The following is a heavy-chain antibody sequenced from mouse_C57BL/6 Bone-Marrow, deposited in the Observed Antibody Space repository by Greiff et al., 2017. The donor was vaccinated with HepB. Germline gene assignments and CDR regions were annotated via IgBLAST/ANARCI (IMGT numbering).Heavy chain of an antibody. CDR1: GYSFTGYY. D-gene: IGHD4-1*01. V-gene: IGHV1-42*01. CDR3: ARHWDRTWFAY. CDR2: INPSTGGT. J-gene: IGHJ3*01. Sequence: EVKLVESGPELVKPGASVKISCKASGYSFTGYYMNWVKQSPEKSLEWIGEINPSTGGTTYNQKFKAKATLTVDKSSSTAYMQLKSLTSEDSAVYYCARHWDRTWFAYWGQGTLVTVSA.